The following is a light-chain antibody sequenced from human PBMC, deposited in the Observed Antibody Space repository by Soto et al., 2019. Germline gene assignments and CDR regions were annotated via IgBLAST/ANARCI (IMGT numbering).Light chain of an antibody. Sequence: EIVLTHSPATLSVSPGERATLSCRASQSVGSNLAWYQQRPGQPPRLLIYDASTRATDIPARFSGGGSWTEFTLTISGLHSEDFAVDYCQQYNNWPYTFGQGTKLQLK. J-gene: IGKJ2*01. CDR2: DAS. CDR1: QSVGSN. CDR3: QQYNNWPYT. V-gene: IGKV3-15*01.